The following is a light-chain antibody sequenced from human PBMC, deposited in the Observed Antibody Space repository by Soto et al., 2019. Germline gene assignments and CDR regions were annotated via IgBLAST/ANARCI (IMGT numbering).Light chain of an antibody. Sequence: EIVLTQSPATLSLSPGERATLSCGASQSVTSSYLAWYQQKPGLAPRLLIYDASSRATGIPDRFSGSGSGTYFTLTIRRLEPEDFAVYYCQQYGSSPPVTFGQGTRLEIK. CDR3: QQYGSSPPVT. J-gene: IGKJ5*01. V-gene: IGKV3D-20*01. CDR2: DAS. CDR1: QSVTSSY.